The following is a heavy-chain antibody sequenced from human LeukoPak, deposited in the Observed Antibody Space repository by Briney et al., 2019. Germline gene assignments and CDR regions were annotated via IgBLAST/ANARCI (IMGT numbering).Heavy chain of an antibody. D-gene: IGHD2-15*01. CDR1: GFTFSSYA. V-gene: IGHV3-30*04. J-gene: IGHJ4*01. Sequence: PGGSLRLSCAASGFTFSSYAMHWVRQAPGKGLEWVAVISYDGSNKYYADSVKGRFTISRDNSKNTLYLQMNSLRAEDTAVYYCARTATGQFDYWGHGTLVTVSS. CDR3: ARTATGQFDY. CDR2: ISYDGSNK.